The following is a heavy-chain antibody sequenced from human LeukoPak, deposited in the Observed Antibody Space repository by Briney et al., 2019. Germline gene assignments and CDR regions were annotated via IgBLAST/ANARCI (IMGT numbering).Heavy chain of an antibody. V-gene: IGHV3-66*01. CDR2: IYSGGST. J-gene: IGHJ4*02. CDR3: AREPSTWVVSSSWFAFDY. CDR1: GFTVSSNY. Sequence: GGSLRLSCAASGFTVSSNYMSWVRQAPGKGLEWVSVIYSGGSTYYADSVKGRFTISRDNSKNMLYLQMNSLRAEDTAVYYCAREPSTWVVSSSWFAFDYWGQGTLVTVSS. D-gene: IGHD6-13*01.